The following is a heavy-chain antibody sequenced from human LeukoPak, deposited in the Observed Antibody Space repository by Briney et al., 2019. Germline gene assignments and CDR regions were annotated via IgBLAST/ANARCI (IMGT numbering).Heavy chain of an antibody. V-gene: IGHV4-59*01. CDR3: ARSSSSIYHDAFDI. Sequence: PSETLSLTCTVSGGSISSYYWSWIRQPPGKGLEWIGYIYYSGSTNYNPSLKSRVTISVDTSKNQFSLKLSSVTAADTAVYYCARSSSSIYHDAFDIWGQGTMVTVSS. CDR2: IYYSGST. CDR1: GGSISSYY. D-gene: IGHD6-6*01. J-gene: IGHJ3*02.